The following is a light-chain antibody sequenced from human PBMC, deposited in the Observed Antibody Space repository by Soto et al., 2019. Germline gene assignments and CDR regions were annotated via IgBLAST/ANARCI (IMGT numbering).Light chain of an antibody. CDR1: QSVRSN. CDR3: QQYDNWPLT. V-gene: IGKV3-15*01. J-gene: IGKJ4*01. CDR2: GAS. Sequence: EVVMTQSPATLSVSPGEGATLSCRASQSVRSNLAWYQKKPGQSHRLLIYGASTRATAVPARFSGSGSGTEFTLTISSLQSEDFAVYYCQQYDNWPLTFGGRTQVEIK.